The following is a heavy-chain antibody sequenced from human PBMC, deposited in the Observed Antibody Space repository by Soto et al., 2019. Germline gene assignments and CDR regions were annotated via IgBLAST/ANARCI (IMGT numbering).Heavy chain of an antibody. Sequence: GGSLRLSCRTSGFRFSSYGMHWVRQAPGKGLEWVAVISDDGSNKYYADSVKGRFTISRDNSKNTLYLQMNSLRAEDTAVYYCARDPLWGTAMVLWYFDLWGRGTLVTVSS. CDR3: ARDPLWGTAMVLWYFDL. CDR1: GFRFSSYG. CDR2: ISDDGSNK. D-gene: IGHD5-18*01. J-gene: IGHJ2*01. V-gene: IGHV3-30*19.